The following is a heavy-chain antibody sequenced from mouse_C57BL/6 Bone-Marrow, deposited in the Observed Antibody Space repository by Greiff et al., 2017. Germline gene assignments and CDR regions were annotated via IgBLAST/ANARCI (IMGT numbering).Heavy chain of an antibody. D-gene: IGHD2-4*01. CDR1: GYTFTSYW. V-gene: IGHV1-69*01. J-gene: IGHJ2*01. CDR3: SRSEGLLDY. Sequence: QVQLQQPGAELVMPGASVKLSCKASGYTFTSYWMHWVKQRPGQGLEWIGEIDPSDSYPNYNQKFKGKSTLTVDKSSSTAYMQLSSLTSEDSAVYYCSRSEGLLDYWGQGTTLTVSS. CDR2: IDPSDSYP.